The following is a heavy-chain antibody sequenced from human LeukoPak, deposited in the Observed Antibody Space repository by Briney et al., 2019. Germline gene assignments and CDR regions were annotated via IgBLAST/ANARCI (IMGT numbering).Heavy chain of an antibody. CDR3: ARGGLLWFGELWFDY. J-gene: IGHJ4*02. V-gene: IGHV1-2*02. CDR1: GYTFTGYY. D-gene: IGHD3-10*01. Sequence: ASVKVSYKASGYTFTGYYMHWVRQAPGQGLEWMGWINPNSGGTNYAQKFQGRVTMTRDTSISTAYMELSRLRSDDTAVYYCARGGLLWFGELWFDYWGQGTLVAVSS. CDR2: INPNSGGT.